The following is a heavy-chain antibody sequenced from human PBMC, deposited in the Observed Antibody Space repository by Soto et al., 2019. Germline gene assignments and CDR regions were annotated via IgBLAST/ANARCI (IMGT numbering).Heavy chain of an antibody. CDR3: ARERDYGDTYYYYGMDV. J-gene: IGHJ6*02. CDR2: ISYDGSNK. V-gene: IGHV3-30-3*01. CDR1: GFTFSSYA. D-gene: IGHD4-17*01. Sequence: GGSLRLSCAASGFTFSSYAMHWVRQAPGKGPEWVAVISYDGSNKYYADSVKGRFTISRDNSKNTLYLQMNSLRAEDTAVYYCARERDYGDTYYYYGMDVWGQGTTVTVSS.